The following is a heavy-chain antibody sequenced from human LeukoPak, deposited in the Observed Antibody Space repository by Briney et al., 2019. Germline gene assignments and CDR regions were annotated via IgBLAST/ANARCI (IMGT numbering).Heavy chain of an antibody. Sequence: GGSLRLSCAASGFTFSSYWMSWVRQAPGKGLEWVSYISSSSSTIYYADSVKGRFTISRDNAKNSLYLQMNSLRAEDTAVYYCAREDYGGNRRGYYYYYYMDVWGKGTTVTVSS. CDR1: GFTFSSYW. V-gene: IGHV3-48*01. D-gene: IGHD4-23*01. CDR3: AREDYGGNRRGYYYYYYMDV. CDR2: ISSSSSTI. J-gene: IGHJ6*03.